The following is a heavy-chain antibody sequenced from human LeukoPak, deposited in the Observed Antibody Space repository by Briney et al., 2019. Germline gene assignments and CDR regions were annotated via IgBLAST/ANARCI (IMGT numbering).Heavy chain of an antibody. CDR1: GFTFDDYA. D-gene: IGHD5-24*01. Sequence: PGGSLRLSCAASGFTFDDYAMYWVRQAPGKGLEWVSGISWNSGSIGYADSVKGRFTISRDNAKNSLYLQMNSLRAEDTAIYYCTRVGYIDEGIDYWGQGTLVTVSS. CDR2: ISWNSGSI. V-gene: IGHV3-9*01. J-gene: IGHJ4*02. CDR3: TRVGYIDEGIDY.